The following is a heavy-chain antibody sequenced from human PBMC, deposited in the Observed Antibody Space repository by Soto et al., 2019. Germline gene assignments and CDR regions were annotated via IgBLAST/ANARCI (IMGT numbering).Heavy chain of an antibody. CDR1: GGTFSSYT. CDR3: AREGYYDSSGLTHFDY. V-gene: IGHV1-69*04. CDR2: IIPILGIA. J-gene: IGHJ4*02. Sequence: SVKVSCKASGGTFSSYTISWVRQAPGQGLEWMGRIIPILGIANYAQKFQGRVTITADKSTSTAYMELSSLRSEDTAVYYCAREGYYDSSGLTHFDYSGQGTLVTVSS. D-gene: IGHD3-22*01.